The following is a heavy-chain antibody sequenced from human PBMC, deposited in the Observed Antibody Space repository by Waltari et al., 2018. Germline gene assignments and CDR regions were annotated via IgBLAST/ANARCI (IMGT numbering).Heavy chain of an antibody. CDR3: ARGTYYDFWSGRQPDAFDI. CDR2: IYYSGST. J-gene: IGHJ3*02. Sequence: QLQLQESGPGLVKPSETLSRTCTVSGGSISSSSSYWGWIRQPQGRGLEWIGSIYYSGSTYYNPSLKSRVTISVDTSKNQFSLKLSSVTAADTAVYYCARGTYYDFWSGRQPDAFDIWGQGTMVTVSS. D-gene: IGHD3-3*01. CDR1: GGSISSSSSY. V-gene: IGHV4-39*07.